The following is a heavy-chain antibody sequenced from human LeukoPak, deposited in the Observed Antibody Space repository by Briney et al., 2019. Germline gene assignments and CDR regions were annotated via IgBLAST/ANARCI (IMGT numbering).Heavy chain of an antibody. V-gene: IGHV3-30*03. CDR3: ARDRGGYFDY. D-gene: IGHD4-23*01. J-gene: IGHJ4*02. CDR2: ISYDGGNK. CDR1: GFTFSSYG. Sequence: PGGSLRLSCAASGFTFSSYGMHWVRQAPGKGLEWVAVISYDGGNKFYTDSVKGRFTISRDNAKNSLYLQMNSLRAEDTAVYYCARDRGGYFDYWGQGTLVTVSS.